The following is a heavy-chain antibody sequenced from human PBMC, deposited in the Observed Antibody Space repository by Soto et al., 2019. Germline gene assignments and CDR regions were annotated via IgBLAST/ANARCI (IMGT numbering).Heavy chain of an antibody. Sequence: HGESLKISCTGFGYTFTTFWISWVRQMPGKGLEWMGRVDPRDSSVNYNPSFQGRVTISVDKSISTAYLQWGSLKASDTAMYYCARLFCSTSTCDSWFDPWGQGTLVTVSS. D-gene: IGHD2-2*01. CDR1: GYTFTTFW. V-gene: IGHV5-10-1*01. J-gene: IGHJ5*02. CDR2: VDPRDSSV. CDR3: ARLFCSTSTCDSWFDP.